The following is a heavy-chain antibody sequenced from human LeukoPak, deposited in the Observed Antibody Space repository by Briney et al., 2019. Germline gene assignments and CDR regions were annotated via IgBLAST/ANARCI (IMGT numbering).Heavy chain of an antibody. J-gene: IGHJ5*02. D-gene: IGHD6-13*01. V-gene: IGHV4-39*07. CDR2: INQSGST. CDR1: GVSISTSTYY. Sequence: SETLSLTCTVSGVSISTSTYYWSWIRQPPGKGLEWIGEINQSGSTNYNPSLKSRVTISVDTSKNQFSLKLSSVTAADTAVYYCARAKGIAGGYNWFDPWGQGTLVTVSS. CDR3: ARAKGIAGGYNWFDP.